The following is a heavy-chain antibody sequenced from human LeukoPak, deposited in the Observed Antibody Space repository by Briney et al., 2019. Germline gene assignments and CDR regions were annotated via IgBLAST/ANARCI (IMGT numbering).Heavy chain of an antibody. CDR1: GYSFTSYW. CDR2: IYPGDSDT. J-gene: IGHJ6*02. D-gene: IGHD6-6*01. V-gene: IGHV5-51*01. Sequence: GESLKISCKGSGYSFTSYWIGWVRQMPGKGLEWVGIIYPGDSDTRYSPSFQGQVTISADKSISTAYLQWSSLKASDTAMYYCASPVHNYYYGMDVRGQGTTVTVSS. CDR3: ASPVHNYYYGMDV.